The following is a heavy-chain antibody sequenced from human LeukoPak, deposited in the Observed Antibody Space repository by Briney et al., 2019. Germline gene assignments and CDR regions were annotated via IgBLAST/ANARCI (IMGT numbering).Heavy chain of an antibody. V-gene: IGHV4-30-2*01. J-gene: IGHJ3*02. D-gene: IGHD5-18*01. CDR3: ARTDTAMVHDAFDI. Sequence: PSQTLSLTCAVSGGSIGSGGYSWSWIRQPPGKGLEWIGYIYHSGSTYYNPSLKSRVTISVDRSKNQFSLKLSSVTAADTAVYYCARTDTAMVHDAFDIWGQGTMVTVSS. CDR1: GGSIGSGGYS. CDR2: IYHSGST.